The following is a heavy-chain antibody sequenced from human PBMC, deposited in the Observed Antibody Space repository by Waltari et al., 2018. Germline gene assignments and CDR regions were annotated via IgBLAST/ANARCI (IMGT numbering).Heavy chain of an antibody. V-gene: IGHV4-34*01. J-gene: IGHJ4*02. Sequence: QVQLQQWGAGLLKPSETLSLTCAVYGGSFSGYYWSWIRQPPGKGLEWIGEINHSGTTNATPSLKSRVTISVDTSKNQFSLKLSSVTAADTAVYYCARDGESGVVVPAAIKPPRYYFDYWGQGTLVTVSS. D-gene: IGHD2-2*02. CDR3: ARDGESGVVVPAAIKPPRYYFDY. CDR2: INHSGTT. CDR1: GGSFSGYY.